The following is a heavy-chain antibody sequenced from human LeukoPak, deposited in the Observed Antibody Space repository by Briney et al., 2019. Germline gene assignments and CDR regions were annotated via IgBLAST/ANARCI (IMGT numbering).Heavy chain of an antibody. CDR3: AREASGYYRDF. CDR2: IWYDGSKT. Sequence: GGSLGLSCAASGFTFSSHGMHWVRQAPGKGLDWVAVIWYDGSKTLYADSVKGRFTVSRDDSKNTLYLQMNSLRAEDTAVYYCAREASGYYRDFWGQGTLVTVSS. J-gene: IGHJ4*02. D-gene: IGHD3-3*01. CDR1: GFTFSSHG. V-gene: IGHV3-33*01.